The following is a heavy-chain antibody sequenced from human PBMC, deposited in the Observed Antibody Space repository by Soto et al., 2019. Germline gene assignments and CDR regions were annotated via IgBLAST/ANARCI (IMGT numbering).Heavy chain of an antibody. CDR1: GYPVTAYY. Sequence: QLHLVQSGAVVKKPGASVTVSCSASGYPVTAYYMHWVRQAPGRGLEWMGGINPATGAAKYTQTFPGRVTMTRDTSTSTVFLGLGGLTSEDTAVFYCARGGGVGVAGSAAFDMWGQGTLVTVSS. CDR2: INPATGAA. J-gene: IGHJ3*02. CDR3: ARGGGVGVAGSAAFDM. D-gene: IGHD3-3*01. V-gene: IGHV1-2*02.